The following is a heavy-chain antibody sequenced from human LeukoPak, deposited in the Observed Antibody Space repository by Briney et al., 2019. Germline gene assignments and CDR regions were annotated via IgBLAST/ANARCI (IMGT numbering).Heavy chain of an antibody. CDR3: ARCISGPCAAAEY. J-gene: IGHJ4*02. CDR2: INHRGSP. Sequence: PETLSLTCAVYGGSLSGYYWGWIRQPPGQGLGWIGDINHRGSPTYHPSLRSRATMSVDTSKTQFSLYLTSVTAADTSVYYCARCISGPCAAAEYWGQGTLVTVSS. D-gene: IGHD2-15*01. V-gene: IGHV4-34*01. CDR1: GGSLSGYY.